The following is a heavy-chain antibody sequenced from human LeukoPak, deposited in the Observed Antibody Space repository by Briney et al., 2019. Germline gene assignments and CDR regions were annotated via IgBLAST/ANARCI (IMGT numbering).Heavy chain of an antibody. CDR2: ISGSGGST. J-gene: IGHJ4*02. CDR3: ARGRGRARGYSYGN. V-gene: IGHV3-23*01. D-gene: IGHD5-18*01. CDR1: GFTFSSYA. Sequence: GGSLRLPCAASGFTFSSYAMSWVRQAPGKGLEWVSAISGSGGSTYYADSVKGRFTISRDNSKNTLYLQMNSLRAEDTAVYYCARGRGRARGYSYGNWGQGTLVTVSS.